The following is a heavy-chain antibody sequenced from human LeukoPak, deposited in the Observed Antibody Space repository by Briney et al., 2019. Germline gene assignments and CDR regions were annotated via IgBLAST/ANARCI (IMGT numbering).Heavy chain of an antibody. CDR3: ATYSSSSGTFDI. CDR1: GFTFGAYS. Sequence: PGGSLRLSCAASGFTFGAYSMNWVRQAPGKGLEWVSSISSSTSYIYYADSVKGRFTISRDNAKNSLYLQMNSLRAEDTAVYYCATYSSSSGTFDIWGQGTMVTVSS. V-gene: IGHV3-21*01. CDR2: ISSSTSYI. D-gene: IGHD6-6*01. J-gene: IGHJ3*02.